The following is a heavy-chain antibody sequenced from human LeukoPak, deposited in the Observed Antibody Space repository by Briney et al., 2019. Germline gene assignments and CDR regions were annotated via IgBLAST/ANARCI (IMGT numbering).Heavy chain of an antibody. V-gene: IGHV3-30*02. CDR1: GFTFSTYG. Sequence: AGGSLRLSCAASGFTFSTYGMQWVRQAPGKGLEWVTFIGSDGNEKYYADSVKGRFTISRDNSRSTLYLQMNSLRVEDTAVYYCAQERGWRGFFDYWGQGTLVTVSS. CDR2: IGSDGNEK. J-gene: IGHJ4*02. CDR3: AQERGWRGFFDY. D-gene: IGHD3-3*01.